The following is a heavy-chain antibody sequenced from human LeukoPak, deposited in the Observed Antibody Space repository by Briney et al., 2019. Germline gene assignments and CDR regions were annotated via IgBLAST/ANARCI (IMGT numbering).Heavy chain of an antibody. CDR1: GFTFSSYA. CDR2: ISGSGGST. J-gene: IGHJ6*02. V-gene: IGHV3-23*01. D-gene: IGHD6-19*01. CDR3: ARDIPQWLAFYYYYYGMDV. Sequence: GSLRLSCAASGFTFSSYAMSWVRPAPGKGLEWVSAISGSGGSTYYADSVKGRFTISRDNSKNTLYLQMNSLRAEDTAVYYCARDIPQWLAFYYYYYGMDVWGQGTTVTVSS.